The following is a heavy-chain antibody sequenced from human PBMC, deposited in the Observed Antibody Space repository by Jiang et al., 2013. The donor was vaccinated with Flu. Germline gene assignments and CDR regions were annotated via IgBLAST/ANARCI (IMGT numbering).Heavy chain of an antibody. CDR2: IDWDDDK. CDR1: GFSFSTSGMC. Sequence: KPTQTLTLTCTFSGFSFSTSGMCVSWIRQPPGKALEWLARIDWDDDKYYNASLKTRLTISKDTSKNQVVLTLTNMDPVDTATYYCARTRIAAADTGLDAFDIWGQGTMVTVSS. CDR3: ARTRIAAADTGLDAFDI. V-gene: IGHV2-70*11. J-gene: IGHJ3*02. D-gene: IGHD6-13*01.